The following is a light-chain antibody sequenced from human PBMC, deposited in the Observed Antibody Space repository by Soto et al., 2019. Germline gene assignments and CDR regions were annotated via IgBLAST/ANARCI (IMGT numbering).Light chain of an antibody. V-gene: IGKV3-15*01. J-gene: IGKJ1*01. CDR3: QQYNNWPWT. CDR1: QSISDT. CDR2: GAS. Sequence: EIVMTQSPATLSVSPGGRATLSCRASQSISDTLAWYQQKPGQAPRLLIHGASTRATGFPARFSGSGSGTDFTLTISGLQSEDFAVYYCQQYNNWPWTFGQGTKVEIK.